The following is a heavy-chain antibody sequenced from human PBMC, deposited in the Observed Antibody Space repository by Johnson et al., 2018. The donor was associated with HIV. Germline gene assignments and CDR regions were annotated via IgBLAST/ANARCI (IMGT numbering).Heavy chain of an antibody. CDR2: IKSKIDGGTT. CDR3: AKWQYDSSSKEVVRDDAFDI. D-gene: IGHD6-6*01. Sequence: VQLVESGGGLVKPGGSLRLSCAASIFTFKNAWMSWVRQAPGKGLEWVGRIKSKIDGGTTDYAAPVKGRFTISRDDSKNTLYLQMNSLRAEDTAVYYCAKWQYDSSSKEVVRDDAFDIWGQGTLVTVSS. J-gene: IGHJ3*02. CDR1: IFTFKNAW. V-gene: IGHV3-15*01.